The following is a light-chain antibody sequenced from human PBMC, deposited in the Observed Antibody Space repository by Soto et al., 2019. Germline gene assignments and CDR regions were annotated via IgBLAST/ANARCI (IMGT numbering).Light chain of an antibody. J-gene: IGLJ2*01. CDR3: GAWDDTLNVLV. CDR2: SNN. CDR1: SSNIGSKS. Sequence: QSVLTQPPSVSGTPGQTVTISCSGSSSNIGSKSVQWYQQXPETAPKLLIYSNNQRPSGVPDRFSGSKSGTSASLASRGLQSEDEAHYYCGAWDDTLNVLVFGGGTQLTVL. V-gene: IGLV1-44*01.